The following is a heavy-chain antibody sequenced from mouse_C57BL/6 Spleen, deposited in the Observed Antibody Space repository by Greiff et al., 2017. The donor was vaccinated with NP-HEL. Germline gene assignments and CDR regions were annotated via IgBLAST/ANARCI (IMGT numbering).Heavy chain of an antibody. J-gene: IGHJ4*01. CDR2: INPYNGDT. D-gene: IGHD1-1*01. CDR3: ARNGSPYYYAMDY. Sequence: EVQRVESGPELVKPGDSVKISCKASGYSFTGYFMNWVMQSHGKSLEWIGRINPYNGDTFYNQKFKGKATLTVDKSSSTAHMELRSLTSEDSAVYYCARNGSPYYYAMDYWGQGTSVTVSS. CDR1: GYSFTGYF. V-gene: IGHV1-20*01.